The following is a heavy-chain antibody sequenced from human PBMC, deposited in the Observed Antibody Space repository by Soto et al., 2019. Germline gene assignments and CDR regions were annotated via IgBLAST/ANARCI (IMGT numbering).Heavy chain of an antibody. D-gene: IGHD6-13*01. CDR3: ARGWIAAAGTPLFDY. CDR2: INHSGST. J-gene: IGHJ4*02. V-gene: IGHV4-34*01. CDR1: GGYLGGYY. Sequence: SETLSLTCAVYGGYLGGYYWTWIRQPPGTGLEWIGEINHSGSTNYNPSLKSRVTISVDTSKNQFSLKLSSVTAADTAVYYCARGWIAAAGTPLFDYWGQGTLVTVSS.